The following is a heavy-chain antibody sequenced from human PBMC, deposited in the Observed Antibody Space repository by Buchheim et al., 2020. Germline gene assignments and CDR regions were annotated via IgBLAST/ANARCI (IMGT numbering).Heavy chain of an antibody. CDR2: ISTSGSAI. D-gene: IGHD6-19*01. J-gene: IGHJ4*02. CDR3: ARRAVAGSFDY. V-gene: IGHV3-48*03. CDR1: GFTFSTSE. Sequence: EVQLVESGGALVQPGGSLRLSCAASGFTFSTSEMNWVRQTPGKGLDWVSYISTSGSAIYYADSVKGRFTISRDNAKNSLYLQMNSLRPEDTAVYYCARRAVAGSFDYWGQGTL.